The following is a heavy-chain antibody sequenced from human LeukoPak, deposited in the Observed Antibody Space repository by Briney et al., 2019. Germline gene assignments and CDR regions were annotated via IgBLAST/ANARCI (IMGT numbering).Heavy chain of an antibody. CDR1: GFTFSCPG. J-gene: IGHJ4*02. Sequence: GGSLTLSCSASGFTFSCPGMRWVRQAPGEGREWVSVISGSGGNTYHGGSVKGRATLSRHNHKHTLYLQMNSVRAKDTAIYYCVNDRNYSSSIMCIWGEGGLVTVSS. CDR2: ISGSGGNT. D-gene: IGHD6-19*01. V-gene: IGHV3-23*02. CDR3: VNDRNYSSSIMCI.